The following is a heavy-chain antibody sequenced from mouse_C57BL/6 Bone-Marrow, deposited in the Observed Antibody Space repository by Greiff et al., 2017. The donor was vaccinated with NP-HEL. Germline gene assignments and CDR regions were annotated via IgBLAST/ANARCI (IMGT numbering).Heavy chain of an antibody. V-gene: IGHV7-1*01. CDR1: GFTFSDFY. Sequence: EVKLMESGGGLVQSGRSLRLSCATSGFTFSDFYMEWVRQASGKGLEWIAASRNKANDYTTEYSASVKGRFIVSRDTSQSILYLQMNALRAEDTAIYYCARDASNYAMDYWGQGTSVTVSS. CDR3: ARDASNYAMDY. J-gene: IGHJ4*01. CDR2: SRNKANDYTT.